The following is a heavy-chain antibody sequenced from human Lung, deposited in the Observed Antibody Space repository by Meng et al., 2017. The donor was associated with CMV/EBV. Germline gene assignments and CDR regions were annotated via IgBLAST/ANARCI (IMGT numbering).Heavy chain of an antibody. CDR1: GFTFRNYA. CDR2: IGGNGRNT. V-gene: IGHV3-23*01. J-gene: IGHJ4*02. CDR3: ATYDLLTGPDY. D-gene: IGHD3-9*01. Sequence: SCAASGFTFRNYAMSWVRQTPGMGLEWVSLIGGNGRNTDYAASVKGRFTISRDNSKSTLYLQMNSLRAEDTAIYYCATYDLLTGPDYGDQGTLVTVSS.